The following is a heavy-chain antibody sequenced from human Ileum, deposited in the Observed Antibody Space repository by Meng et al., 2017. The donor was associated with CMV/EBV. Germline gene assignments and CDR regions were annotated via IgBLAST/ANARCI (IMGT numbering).Heavy chain of an antibody. D-gene: IGHD6-19*01. Sequence: SCAASGFTFSDYWMSWVRQAPGKGLEWVANIRQDGTEIHYVDSVKGRFTMSRDNAKKSLYLQMNSLRAEDTAVYYCARRPLGQWLVRLFDYWGQGTLVTVSS. CDR3: ARRPLGQWLVRLFDY. V-gene: IGHV3-7*01. CDR2: IRQDGTEI. J-gene: IGHJ4*02. CDR1: GFTFSDYW.